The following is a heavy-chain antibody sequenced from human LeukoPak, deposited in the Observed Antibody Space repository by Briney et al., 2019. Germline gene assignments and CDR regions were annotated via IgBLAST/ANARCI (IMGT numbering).Heavy chain of an antibody. Sequence: PGGSLRLSCAASGFTFSNYAMNWVRQAQGKGLEWVSAISDRGDSTFYADSVRGRFTISRDISKNTLYLQVNSLRAEDTAIYYCAKDRDNWNDGDYFDYWGQGTLVTVSS. J-gene: IGHJ4*02. CDR1: GFTFSNYA. V-gene: IGHV3-23*01. CDR3: AKDRDNWNDGDYFDY. D-gene: IGHD1-1*01. CDR2: ISDRGDST.